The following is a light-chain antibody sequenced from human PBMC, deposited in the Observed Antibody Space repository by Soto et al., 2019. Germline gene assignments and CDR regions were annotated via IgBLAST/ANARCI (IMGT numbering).Light chain of an antibody. CDR3: QQYKNWPPLT. Sequence: EIVMTQSPATLSVSPGERVTLSCRASQSVSSNLAWYQQKPGQAPRLLIYGAFTRATGIPARFSGSGSGTEFTLTISSLQSEDFPVYYCQQYKNWPPLTFGGGTKVEIK. CDR1: QSVSSN. V-gene: IGKV3-15*01. J-gene: IGKJ4*01. CDR2: GAF.